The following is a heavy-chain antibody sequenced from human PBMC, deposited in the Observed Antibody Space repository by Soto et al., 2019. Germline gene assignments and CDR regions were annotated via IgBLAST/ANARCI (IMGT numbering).Heavy chain of an antibody. V-gene: IGHV3-30-3*01. Sequence: AGGSLRLSCAASGFTFSSYAMHWVRQAPGKGLEWVAVISYDGSNKYYADSVKGRFTIFRDNSKNTLYLQMNSLRSEDTAVYYCARGSGPMIEWHWGQGTLVTVSS. CDR2: ISYDGSNK. CDR1: GFTFSSYA. D-gene: IGHD3-22*01. CDR3: ARGSGPMIEWH. J-gene: IGHJ4*02.